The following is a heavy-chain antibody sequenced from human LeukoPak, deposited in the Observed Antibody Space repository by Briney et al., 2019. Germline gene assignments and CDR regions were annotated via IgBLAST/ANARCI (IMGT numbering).Heavy chain of an antibody. CDR1: GFTFSSYW. CDR3: AREAEVLIRGYFDY. Sequence: PGGSLGLSCAASGFTFSSYWMHWVRQAPGKGLVWVSRVNPDGSGTDYADSVKGRFTISRDNAKNSLFLQMNSLRDEDTAVYFCAREAEVLIRGYFDYWGQGNLVTVSS. D-gene: IGHD2-8*02. V-gene: IGHV3-74*01. J-gene: IGHJ4*02. CDR2: VNPDGSGT.